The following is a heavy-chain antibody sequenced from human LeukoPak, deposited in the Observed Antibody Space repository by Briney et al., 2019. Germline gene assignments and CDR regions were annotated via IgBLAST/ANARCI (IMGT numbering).Heavy chain of an antibody. CDR2: IYTSGST. CDR1: GGSISSYY. D-gene: IGHD2-2*01. CDR3: ARDCSSTSCQKIYYYYYGMDV. J-gene: IGHJ6*02. Sequence: PSETLSLTCTVSGGSISSYYWSWIRQPPGKGLEWIGRIYTSGSTNYNPSLKSRVTMSVDTSKNQFSLKLSSVTAADTAVYYCARDCSSTSCQKIYYYYYGMDVWGQGTTVTVSS. V-gene: IGHV4-4*07.